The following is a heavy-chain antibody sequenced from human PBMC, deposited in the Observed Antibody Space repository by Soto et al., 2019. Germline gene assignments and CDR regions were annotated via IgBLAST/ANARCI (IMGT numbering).Heavy chain of an antibody. CDR1: GVSCSRWS. Sequence: WLPRRLSCPSGGVSCSRWSMSFVHKTPGKGLEWVSAISGGDGRSTYYADSLKGRFTISRDTSENTWSLQMNSLRAEYSALYYCAKRSRWAKSATHPFDSWATGPLV. CDR2: ISGGDGRST. CDR3: AKRSRWAKSATHPFDS. J-gene: IGHJ4*02. D-gene: IGHD1-1*01. V-gene: IGHV3-23*01.